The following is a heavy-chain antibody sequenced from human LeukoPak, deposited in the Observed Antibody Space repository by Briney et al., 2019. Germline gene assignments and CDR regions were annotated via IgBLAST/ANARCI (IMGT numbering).Heavy chain of an antibody. J-gene: IGHJ6*02. CDR1: GYSISSGYY. CDR2: IYHSGST. Sequence: SETLSLTCTVSGYSISSGYYWGWIRQPPGKGLEWIGSIYHSGSTYYNPSLKSRVTISVDTSKNQFSLKLSSVTAADTAVYYCARASYYYDSSGYYPGGYYGMDVWGQGTSVTVSS. CDR3: ARASYYYDSSGYYPGGYYGMDV. D-gene: IGHD3-22*01. V-gene: IGHV4-38-2*02.